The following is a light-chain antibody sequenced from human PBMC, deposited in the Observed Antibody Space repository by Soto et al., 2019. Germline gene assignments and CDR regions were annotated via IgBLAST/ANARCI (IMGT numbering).Light chain of an antibody. CDR2: GAS. J-gene: IGKJ3*01. CDR1: QCVSSSY. CDR3: QQYGSSPLGVT. V-gene: IGKV3-20*01. Sequence: EIVLTQSPGTLSLSPGERATLSCRASQCVSSSYLAWYQQKPGQAPRLLIYGASSRATGIPDRFSGSGSGTDFTLTISRLEPEDFAVYYCQQYGSSPLGVTFGPGTKVDIK.